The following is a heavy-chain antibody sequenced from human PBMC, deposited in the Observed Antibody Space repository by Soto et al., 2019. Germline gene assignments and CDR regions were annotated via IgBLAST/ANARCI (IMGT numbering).Heavy chain of an antibody. Sequence: FAQFAMHWVRQGPGKGLEWVSGISWRSGSIGYADSVKGRFTVSRDNAKNSLYLQMNSLRPEGAGVYYCAKSLAGLSDSYYYPMDVWGQGTTVTVSS. V-gene: IGHV3-9*01. CDR3: AKSLAGLSDSYYYPMDV. D-gene: IGHD3-10*01. CDR2: ISWRSGSI. J-gene: IGHJ6*02. CDR1: FAQFA.